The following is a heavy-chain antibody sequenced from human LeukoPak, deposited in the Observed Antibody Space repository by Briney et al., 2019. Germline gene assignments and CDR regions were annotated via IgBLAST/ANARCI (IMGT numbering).Heavy chain of an antibody. Sequence: GESLKISCKGSGYIFTSYWIAWVRQMPGKGLEWMGIIYPGDSDTRYSPSFQGQVTISADKSIHPAYLQWSSLRASDTAMYYCARQHYGDPLLDSWGQGTLVTVSS. J-gene: IGHJ4*02. CDR2: IYPGDSDT. CDR1: GYIFTSYW. CDR3: ARQHYGDPLLDS. D-gene: IGHD4-17*01. V-gene: IGHV5-51*01.